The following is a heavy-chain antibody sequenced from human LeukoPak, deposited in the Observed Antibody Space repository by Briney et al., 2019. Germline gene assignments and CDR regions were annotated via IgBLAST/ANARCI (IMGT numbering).Heavy chain of an antibody. CDR2: ISGNGVST. V-gene: IGHV3-23*01. D-gene: IGHD6-13*01. Sequence: GGSLRLSCAATGFTFSSYAMSWVRQAPGKGLEWVSGISGNGVSTYYADSVKGRFTISRDNSKNTLYLQMNSLRAEDRAVYYCAKVNSSWYWFDPWGQGTLVTVSS. CDR3: AKVNSSWYWFDP. CDR1: GFTFSSYA. J-gene: IGHJ5*02.